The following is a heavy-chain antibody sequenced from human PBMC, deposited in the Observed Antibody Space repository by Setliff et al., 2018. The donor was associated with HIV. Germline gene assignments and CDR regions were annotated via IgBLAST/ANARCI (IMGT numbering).Heavy chain of an antibody. CDR1: GASISSGTYF. CDR3: ARDRDHDFDH. J-gene: IGHJ4*02. V-gene: IGHV4-61*09. CDR2: IYSIGST. Sequence: SETLSLTCTVSGASISSGTYFWTWVRQPAGQGLEWVGHIYSIGSTKYNPSLQSRVTMSRDTSKNQFSLHLRSVTAADTAVYYCARDRDHDFDHWGQGTLVTVSS.